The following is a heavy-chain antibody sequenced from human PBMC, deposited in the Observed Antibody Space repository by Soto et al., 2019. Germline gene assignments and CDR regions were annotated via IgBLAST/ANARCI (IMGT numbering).Heavy chain of an antibody. CDR1: GYTFTSYG. V-gene: IGHV1-18*01. J-gene: IGHJ4*02. Sequence: QVQLVQSGAEVKKPGASVKVSCKASGYTFTSYGISWVRQAPGQGLEWMGWLSAYTGNTNYAQKLQGRVTMTTDTSTSTAYMELRSLRSDDTAVYYWARDRVPSVVGPAAIGDYWGQGTLGTGSS. D-gene: IGHD2-2*01. CDR2: LSAYTGNT. CDR3: ARDRVPSVVGPAAIGDY.